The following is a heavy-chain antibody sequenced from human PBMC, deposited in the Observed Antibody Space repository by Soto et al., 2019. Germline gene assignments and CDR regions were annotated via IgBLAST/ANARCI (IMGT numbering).Heavy chain of an antibody. CDR1: GFPFTTYG. J-gene: IGHJ6*02. V-gene: IGHV1-18*04. CDR3: AXDPPITGSLRGTPLMDV. CDR2: ISAYNGNR. Sequence: ASVKVSCKASGFPFTTYGFSWVRRAPGQGLEWMGWISAYNGNRNYAQKFQGRVTMTTDTSTSTVYMELRSLTSDDTAVYYCAXDPPITGSLRGTPLMDVWGQGTTVTVSS. D-gene: IGHD1-20*01.